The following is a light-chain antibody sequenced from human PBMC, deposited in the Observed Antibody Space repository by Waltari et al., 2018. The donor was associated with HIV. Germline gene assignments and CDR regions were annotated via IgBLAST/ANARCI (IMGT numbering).Light chain of an antibody. V-gene: IGKV1-5*03. Sequence: IQMTQSPSILSASVGDRVTITCRASQNVDRWLAWYQQRPGRAPKLLIYKASTLEYGVPARFTGSGSGTNFTLTINSLRPDDFATYYCQQYNSDFYTFGLGTRLDFK. CDR3: QQYNSDFYT. J-gene: IGKJ2*01. CDR2: KAS. CDR1: QNVDRW.